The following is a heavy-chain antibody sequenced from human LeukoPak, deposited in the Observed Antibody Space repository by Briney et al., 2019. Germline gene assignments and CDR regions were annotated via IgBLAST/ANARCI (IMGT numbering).Heavy chain of an antibody. D-gene: IGHD5-12*01. Sequence: GGSLRLSCAASGFTFSSYAMHWVRQAPGKGLEYVSAISSNGGSTYYANSVKGRFTISRDNSKNTLYLQMNSLRAEDTAVYYCAGYSGYDDFDYWGQGTLVTVSS. V-gene: IGHV3-64*01. CDR3: AGYSGYDDFDY. J-gene: IGHJ4*02. CDR2: ISSNGGST. CDR1: GFTFSSYA.